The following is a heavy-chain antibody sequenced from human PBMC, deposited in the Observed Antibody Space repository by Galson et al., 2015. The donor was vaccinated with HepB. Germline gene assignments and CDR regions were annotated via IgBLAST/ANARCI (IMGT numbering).Heavy chain of an antibody. CDR3: ASGSGLYYYYGMDV. J-gene: IGHJ6*02. V-gene: IGHV3-66*02. CDR1: GFTVSSNY. CDR2: IYSGGST. D-gene: IGHD6-19*01. Sequence: SLRLSCAASGFTVSSNYMSWVRQAPGKGLEWVSVIYSGGSTYYADSVRGRFTISRDNSKNTLYPQMNSLRAEDTAVYYCASGSGLYYYYGMDVWGQGTTVTVSS.